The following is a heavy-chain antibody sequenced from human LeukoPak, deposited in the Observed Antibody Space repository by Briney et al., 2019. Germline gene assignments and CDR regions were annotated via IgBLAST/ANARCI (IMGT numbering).Heavy chain of an antibody. Sequence: ASVKVSCKASGYIFSNYGIGWVRKAPGQGLEWMGWISGKNGNGNKAQKFQGRVTMTTDTSTSTAFMELRSLSSDDTAVYYCARSVAPIPEAWGARPPYYYYHMDVWGKGTTVTVSS. CDR2: ISGKNGNG. J-gene: IGHJ6*03. CDR3: ARSVAPIPEAWGARPPYYYYHMDV. D-gene: IGHD1-26*01. V-gene: IGHV1-18*01. CDR1: GYIFSNYG.